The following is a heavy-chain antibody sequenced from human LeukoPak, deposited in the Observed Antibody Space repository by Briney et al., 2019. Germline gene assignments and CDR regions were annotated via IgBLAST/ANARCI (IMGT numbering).Heavy chain of an antibody. CDR2: IYSGGST. V-gene: IGHV3-53*01. Sequence: PGGSLRLSCAASGFMVSSNYMSWVRPAPGKGLEWVSVIYSGGSTYYADSVKGRFTISRDNSKNTLYLQMNSLRAEDTAMYYCARGKDDAFDIWGQGTMVTVSS. CDR1: GFMVSSNY. CDR3: ARGKDDAFDI. J-gene: IGHJ3*02.